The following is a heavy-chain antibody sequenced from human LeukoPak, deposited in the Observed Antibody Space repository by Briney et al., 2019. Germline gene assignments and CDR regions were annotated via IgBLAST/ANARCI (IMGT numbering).Heavy chain of an antibody. Sequence: ASVKVSCKASGYTFTDYYMHWVRQAPGQGLKWMGWLNPNSGDTNYAQKFQGRVSMTRDTSISTAYMDLSDLRSDDTAVYYCARGRNIEMTTMSGGSDYWGQGTLVTVSS. CDR3: ARGRNIEMTTMSGGSDY. D-gene: IGHD5-24*01. V-gene: IGHV1-2*02. J-gene: IGHJ4*02. CDR2: LNPNSGDT. CDR1: GYTFTDYY.